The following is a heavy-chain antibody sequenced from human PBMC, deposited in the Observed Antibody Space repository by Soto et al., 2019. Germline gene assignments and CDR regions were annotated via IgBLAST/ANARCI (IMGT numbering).Heavy chain of an antibody. CDR1: AYSISSGYS. J-gene: IGHJ4*02. D-gene: IGHD7-27*01. CDR3: ARAPGDLAYYFDY. Sequence: PSETLSLTCAVSAYSISSGYSWGWIRQSPGKGLEWIGSIYHSGSTYYNPSLKSRVTISLDTSKNQVSLKMSSVTAADTAVYYCARAPGDLAYYFDYWGQGIPVTVS. CDR2: IYHSGST. V-gene: IGHV4-38-2*01.